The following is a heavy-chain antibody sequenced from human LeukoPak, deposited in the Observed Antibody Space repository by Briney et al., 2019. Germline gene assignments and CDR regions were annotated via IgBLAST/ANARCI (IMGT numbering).Heavy chain of an antibody. CDR3: ARGLLGYCSGGSCYSGVDY. V-gene: IGHV1-69*13. J-gene: IGHJ4*02. D-gene: IGHD2-15*01. CDR1: GGTFSSYA. CDR2: IIPIFGTA. Sequence: GASVKVSCKASGGTFSSYAISWVRQAPGQGLEWMGGIIPIFGTANYAQKFQGRVTITADESTSTAYMELSSLRSEDTAVYYCARGLLGYCSGGSCYSGVDYWGQGTLVTVSS.